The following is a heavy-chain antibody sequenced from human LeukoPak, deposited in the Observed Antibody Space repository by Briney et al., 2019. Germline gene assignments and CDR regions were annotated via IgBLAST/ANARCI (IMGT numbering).Heavy chain of an antibody. CDR3: ARPKPATGTLYYSDSSNYLLGWFVP. J-gene: IGHJ5*02. D-gene: IGHD3-22*01. Sequence: GGSLRLSCAASGFTFSNYAMAWVRQTPGKGLEWVSAVSASGGTRYYADSVRGRFTISRDNSKKTLFLQMNSLRAEDAAVYYCARPKPATGTLYYSDSSNYLLGWFVPWGQGTLVTISS. V-gene: IGHV3-23*01. CDR2: VSASGGTR. CDR1: GFTFSNYA.